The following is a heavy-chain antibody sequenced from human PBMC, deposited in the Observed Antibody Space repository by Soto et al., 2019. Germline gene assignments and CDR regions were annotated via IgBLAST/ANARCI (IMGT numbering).Heavy chain of an antibody. J-gene: IGHJ4*02. CDR2: IWYDGSNK. CDR1: GFTFSSYG. Sequence: QVQLVESGGGVVQPGRSLRLSCAASGFTFSSYGMHWVRQAPGKGLEWVAVIWYDGSNKYYADSVKDRFTISRDNSKNTLYLQMNSLGAEDTAVYYCARELMRRGYSYGKSDWGQGTLVTVSS. V-gene: IGHV3-33*01. D-gene: IGHD5-18*01. CDR3: ARELMRRGYSYGKSD.